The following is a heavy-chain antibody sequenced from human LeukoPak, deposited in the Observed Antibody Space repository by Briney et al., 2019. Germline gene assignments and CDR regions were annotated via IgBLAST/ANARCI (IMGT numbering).Heavy chain of an antibody. V-gene: IGHV3-74*01. J-gene: IGHJ5*02. CDR2: INSDGSSR. Sequence: PGGSLRLSCAASGFTFSSYWMHWVRQVPGKGLVWVSRINSDGSSRSYVDFVMGRFTISRDNAKNTLYLQLDSLRAEDTAVYYCARGLAVAGSSWFDPWGQGTLVSVSS. CDR1: GFTFSSYW. D-gene: IGHD6-19*01. CDR3: ARGLAVAGSSWFDP.